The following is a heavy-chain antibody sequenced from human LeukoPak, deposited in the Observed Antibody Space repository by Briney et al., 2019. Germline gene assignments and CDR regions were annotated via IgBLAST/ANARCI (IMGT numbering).Heavy chain of an antibody. CDR2: IYYSGST. J-gene: IGHJ5*02. V-gene: IGHV4-39*01. Sequence: SETLSLTCTVSGGSISSSSYYWGCIRQPPGKGLEWIGSIYYSGSTYYNPSLKSRVTISVDTSKNQFSLKLSSVTAADTAVYYCARQIRTYSSGWYNWFDPWGQGTLVTVSS. CDR1: GGSISSSSYY. D-gene: IGHD6-19*01. CDR3: ARQIRTYSSGWYNWFDP.